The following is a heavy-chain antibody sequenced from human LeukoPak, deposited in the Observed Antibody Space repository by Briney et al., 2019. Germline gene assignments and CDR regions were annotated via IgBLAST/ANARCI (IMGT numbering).Heavy chain of an antibody. D-gene: IGHD2-15*01. CDR2: INHSGST. CDR3: ARFLDIVVVVAATGTDAFDI. J-gene: IGHJ3*02. CDR1: GGSFSGYY. Sequence: SETLSLTCAVYGGSFSGYYWSWIRQPPGKGLEWIGEINHSGSTNYNPSLKRRVTISVDTSKNQFSLKLSSVTAADTAVYYCARFLDIVVVVAATGTDAFDIWGQGTMVTVSS. V-gene: IGHV4-34*01.